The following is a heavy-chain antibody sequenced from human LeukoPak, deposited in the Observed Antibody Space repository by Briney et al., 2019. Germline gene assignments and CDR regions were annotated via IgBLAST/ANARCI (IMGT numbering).Heavy chain of an antibody. J-gene: IGHJ4*02. CDR3: ARDRQLQWFGEFNIDFDY. Sequence: ASVNVSCKASGYIFSSYAISWVRQAPGQDFEWMGWISTYNGNTNYVEKFQGRVTMTTDTSTSTAYMELRGLRSNDTAVYYCARDRQLQWFGEFNIDFDYWGQGTQVTVSS. CDR1: GYIFSSYA. CDR2: ISTYNGNT. D-gene: IGHD3-10*01. V-gene: IGHV1-18*01.